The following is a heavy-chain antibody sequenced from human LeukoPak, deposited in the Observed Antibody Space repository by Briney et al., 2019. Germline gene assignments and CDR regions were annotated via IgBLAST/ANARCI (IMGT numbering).Heavy chain of an antibody. CDR2: ISSSGRII. CDR3: AKDGRRDGYTSYFDY. CDR1: GFTFSDYY. Sequence: GGSLRLSCAASGFTFSDYYMSWIRQAPGKGLEWVSYISSSGRIIYYADSVKGRFTISRDNAKNSLFLQMNSLRAEDTAVYYCAKDGRRDGYTSYFDYWGQGTLVTVSS. D-gene: IGHD5-24*01. J-gene: IGHJ4*02. V-gene: IGHV3-11*01.